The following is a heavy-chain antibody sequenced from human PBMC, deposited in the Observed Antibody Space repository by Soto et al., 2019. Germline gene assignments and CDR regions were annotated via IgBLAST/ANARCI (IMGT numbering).Heavy chain of an antibody. CDR3: AREIMPLTNDWYFDL. CDR2: IFDSGST. V-gene: IGHV4-30-4*01. CDR1: GGSISGGVHS. Sequence: QVQLQESGPGLVKPSETLSLTCTVSGGSISGGVHSWSWIRQPPGKGLEWIGHIFDSGSTYYNPSLKRRLTISVDTSKNQFSLRLSSVTAADMAVYYCAREIMPLTNDWYFDLWGRGTLVTVSS. D-gene: IGHD2-8*01. J-gene: IGHJ2*01.